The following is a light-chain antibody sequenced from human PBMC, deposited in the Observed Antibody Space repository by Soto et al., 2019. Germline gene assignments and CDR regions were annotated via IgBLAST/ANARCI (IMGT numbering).Light chain of an antibody. V-gene: IGKV3-15*01. CDR1: QSVSSN. CDR3: QQYNNWPPSIT. Sequence: EIVMTQSPATLSVSPGERATPSCRASQSVSSNLAWYQQKPGQAPRLLIYGASTRATGIPARFSGSGSGTEFTLTISSLQSEDFAVYYCQQYNNWPPSITFGQGTRLEI. J-gene: IGKJ5*01. CDR2: GAS.